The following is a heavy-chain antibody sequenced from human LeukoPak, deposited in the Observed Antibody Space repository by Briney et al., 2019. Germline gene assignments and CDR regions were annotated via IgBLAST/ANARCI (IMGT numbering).Heavy chain of an antibody. Sequence: SETLSLTCTVSGGSINSGRYYWGWIRQPPGKGLQWIGNIYYSGSTYYNPSLKSRVTISVDTSKNQFSLKLSSVTAADTAVYYCARQGRSVAATGTGYFDYWGQGALVTVSS. CDR3: ARQGRSVAATGTGYFDY. CDR2: IYYSGST. J-gene: IGHJ4*02. D-gene: IGHD6-13*01. CDR1: GGSINSGRYY. V-gene: IGHV4-39*01.